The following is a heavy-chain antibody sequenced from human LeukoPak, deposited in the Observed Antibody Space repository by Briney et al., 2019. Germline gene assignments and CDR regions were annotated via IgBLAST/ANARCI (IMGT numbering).Heavy chain of an antibody. Sequence: SETLSLTCTVSGGSFSSSSYYWGWIRQPPGKGLEWIGSIYYSGSTYYNPSLKSRATISVDTSKNQFSLKLSSVTAADTAVYYCARHVGERTHFDYWGQGTLVTVSS. J-gene: IGHJ4*02. D-gene: IGHD3-10*01. V-gene: IGHV4-39*01. CDR3: ARHVGERTHFDY. CDR2: IYYSGST. CDR1: GGSFSSSSYY.